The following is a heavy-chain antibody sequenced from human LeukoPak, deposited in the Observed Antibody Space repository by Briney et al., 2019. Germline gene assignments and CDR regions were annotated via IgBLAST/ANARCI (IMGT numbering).Heavy chain of an antibody. D-gene: IGHD3-10*01. Sequence: PSETLSLTCSVSGGSVSSGSYYWSWIRQRPGKGLEWIGYIYYSGSTNYNPSLKRRVTISVDTSKNQFSLKLSSVTAADTAVYYCAREYYYGSGSYPYFDYWGQGTLVTVSS. V-gene: IGHV4-61*01. CDR1: GGSVSSGSYY. CDR3: AREYYYGSGSYPYFDY. CDR2: IYYSGST. J-gene: IGHJ4*02.